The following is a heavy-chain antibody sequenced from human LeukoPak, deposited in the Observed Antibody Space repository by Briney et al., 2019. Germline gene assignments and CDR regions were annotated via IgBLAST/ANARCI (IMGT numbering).Heavy chain of an antibody. J-gene: IGHJ3*02. CDR3: ARAGRTYSLDAFDI. Sequence: GRSLRLSCAASGFTFSSYEMNWVRQAPGKGLGWVSYISSSGSTIHYADSVKGRFTISRDNAKNSLYLQMNSLRAEDTAVYYCARAGRTYSLDAFDIWGQGTMVTVSS. D-gene: IGHD3-10*01. CDR1: GFTFSSYE. CDR2: ISSSGSTI. V-gene: IGHV3-48*03.